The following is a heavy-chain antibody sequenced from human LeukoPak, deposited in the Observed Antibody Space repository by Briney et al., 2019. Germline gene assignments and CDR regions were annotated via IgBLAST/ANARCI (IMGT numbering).Heavy chain of an antibody. CDR1: GFTFTTYG. D-gene: IGHD3-9*01. CDR3: SREWEWGRYDH. J-gene: IGHJ4*02. Sequence: GGSLRLSCVASGFTFTTYGMNWVRQAPGKGLEWVSGITGSGDRTYYADSVEGRFTIYRDNSKNTLYLQMNSLRADDTAVYYCSREWEWGRYDHWGQGTLVIVSS. CDR2: ITGSGDRT. V-gene: IGHV3-23*01.